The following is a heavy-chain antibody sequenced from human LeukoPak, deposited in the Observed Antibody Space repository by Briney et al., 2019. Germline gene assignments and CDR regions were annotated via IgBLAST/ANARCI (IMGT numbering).Heavy chain of an antibody. Sequence: GGTLRLSCAASGFTFSSYGMSWVRQAPGKGLEWVSAISGSGGSTYYADSVKGRFTISRDNAKTSLYLQMNSLRADDTAVYYCARDLSGVTGYTYGRGIDYWGQGTLVTVSS. V-gene: IGHV3-23*01. D-gene: IGHD5-18*01. CDR1: GFTFSSYG. J-gene: IGHJ4*02. CDR3: ARDLSGVTGYTYGRGIDY. CDR2: ISGSGGST.